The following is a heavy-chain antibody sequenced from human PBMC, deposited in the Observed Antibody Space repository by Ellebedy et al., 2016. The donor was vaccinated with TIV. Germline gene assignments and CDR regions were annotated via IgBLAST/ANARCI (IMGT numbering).Heavy chain of an antibody. J-gene: IGHJ4*02. Sequence: GESLKISXAASGFTFSSYAMSWVRQAPGKGLEWVSAISGSGGSTYYADSVKGRFTISRDNSKNTLYLQMNSLRAEDTAVYYCAKDPRIRADYDSSGYYRDYWGQGTLVTVSS. CDR3: AKDPRIRADYDSSGYYRDY. V-gene: IGHV3-23*01. D-gene: IGHD3-22*01. CDR2: ISGSGGST. CDR1: GFTFSSYA.